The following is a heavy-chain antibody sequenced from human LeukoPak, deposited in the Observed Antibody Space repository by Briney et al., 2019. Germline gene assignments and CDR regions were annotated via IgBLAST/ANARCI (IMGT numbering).Heavy chain of an antibody. Sequence: PGGSLRLSCAASGFTFSDYYMSWIRQAPGKGLEWVSYISSSGSTIYYADSVKGRFTISRDNAKNSLYLQMNSLRAEDTAVHYCARVGGSGSPWYYFDYWGQGTLVTVSS. D-gene: IGHD1-26*01. J-gene: IGHJ4*02. V-gene: IGHV3-11*04. CDR2: ISSSGSTI. CDR1: GFTFSDYY. CDR3: ARVGGSGSPWYYFDY.